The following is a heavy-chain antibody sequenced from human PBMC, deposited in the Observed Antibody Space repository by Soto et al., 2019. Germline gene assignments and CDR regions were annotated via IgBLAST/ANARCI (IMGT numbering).Heavy chain of an antibody. Sequence: PGESLKISCKGSGYSFTSYWIGWVRQMPGKGLEWMGVIYPGDSRTRYSPSFQGRVTIPADKSISTAYLQWTSLEASDTAMYYCAIRSFSSPEFSPWGQGALVTVSS. CDR3: AIRSFSSPEFSP. V-gene: IGHV5-51*01. J-gene: IGHJ5*02. CDR2: IYPGDSRT. CDR1: GYSFTSYW. D-gene: IGHD1-26*01.